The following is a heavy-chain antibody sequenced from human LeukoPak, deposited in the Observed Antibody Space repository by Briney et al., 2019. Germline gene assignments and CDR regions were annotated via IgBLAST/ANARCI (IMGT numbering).Heavy chain of an antibody. J-gene: IGHJ4*02. V-gene: IGHV4-4*07. CDR2: IHTSGTT. D-gene: IGHD2-8*01. Sequence: SETLSLTCSVSSGSINNYHWSWLRQPAGKGLEWIAQIHTSGTTNYNPPLSSRVSVSIDTPENQFSLTIRSVTAADTAIYYCATGNINTNWSFDYWGQGILVTVSS. CDR3: ATGNINTNWSFDY. CDR1: SGSINNYH.